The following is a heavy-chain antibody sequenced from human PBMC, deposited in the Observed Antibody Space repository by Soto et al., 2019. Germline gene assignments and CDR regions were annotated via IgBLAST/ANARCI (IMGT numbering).Heavy chain of an antibody. CDR1: GFTFGSYS. J-gene: IGHJ4*02. CDR2: ISSSSSTI. V-gene: IGHV3-48*01. CDR3: AKDGGYSYGPYDY. D-gene: IGHD5-18*01. Sequence: EVQLVESGGGLVQPGGSLRLSCAASGFTFGSYSMKWVRQAPGKGLEWVSYISSSSSTIYYADSVEGRFTISRDNAKNSLDLQMNSLRAEDTAVYYCAKDGGYSYGPYDYWGQGTLVTVSS.